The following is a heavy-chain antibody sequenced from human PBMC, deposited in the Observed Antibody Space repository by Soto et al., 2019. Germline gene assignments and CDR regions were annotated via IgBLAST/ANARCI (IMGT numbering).Heavy chain of an antibody. Sequence: GGSLRLSCAASGFTFSSYAMSLVHQAPGKGLEWVSAISGSGGSTYYADSVKGRFTISRDNSKNTLYLQMNSLRAEDTAVYYCAKDPQSIAVAGNLFFDYWGQGTLVTVSS. CDR3: AKDPQSIAVAGNLFFDY. CDR1: GFTFSSYA. D-gene: IGHD6-19*01. CDR2: ISGSGGST. J-gene: IGHJ4*02. V-gene: IGHV3-23*01.